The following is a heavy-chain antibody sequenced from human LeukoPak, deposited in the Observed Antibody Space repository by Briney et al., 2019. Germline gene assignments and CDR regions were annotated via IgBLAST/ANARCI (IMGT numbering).Heavy chain of an antibody. V-gene: IGHV3-48*01. Sequence: GGSLRLSCAASGFTFSRYNMNWVRQAPGKGLEWISYISSSSTTIYYADSVKGRFTISRDNSKNTLYLQMNSLRGEDTAVYYCARGGPYGDLRYYFDYWGQGTLVTVSS. CDR2: ISSSSTTI. CDR3: ARGGPYGDLRYYFDY. J-gene: IGHJ4*02. CDR1: GFTFSRYN. D-gene: IGHD4-17*01.